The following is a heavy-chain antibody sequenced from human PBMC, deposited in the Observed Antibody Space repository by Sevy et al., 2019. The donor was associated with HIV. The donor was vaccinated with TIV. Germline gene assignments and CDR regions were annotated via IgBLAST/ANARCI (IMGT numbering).Heavy chain of an antibody. V-gene: IGHV3-23*01. J-gene: IGHJ4*02. CDR2: ITGGGDST. Sequence: GGSLRLSCAASGFTFNTYAMSWVRQAPGRGLEWVSGITGGGDSTYYGDSVKGRVTISRDKSKDTLYLQMSSLRAEDTAVYYCASHGGSYAGHYVDYWGQGTLVTVSS. CDR1: GFTFNTYA. CDR3: ASHGGSYAGHYVDY. D-gene: IGHD1-26*01.